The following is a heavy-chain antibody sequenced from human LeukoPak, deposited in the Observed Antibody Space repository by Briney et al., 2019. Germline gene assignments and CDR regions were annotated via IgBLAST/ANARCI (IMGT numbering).Heavy chain of an antibody. Sequence: GRSLCCSCAASGFTFSNYGMHWVRQAPGKGLEWVAVIWYDESNKYYSDSVTGRFTISRDNSKNTLYLQMNSLRAEDTAVYYCARDTNLYGGPRASGGCDFWGRGTGVTVSS. D-gene: IGHD4-23*01. V-gene: IGHV3-33*01. CDR2: IWYDESNK. CDR1: GFTFSNYG. CDR3: ARDTNLYGGPRASGGCDF. J-gene: IGHJ4*02.